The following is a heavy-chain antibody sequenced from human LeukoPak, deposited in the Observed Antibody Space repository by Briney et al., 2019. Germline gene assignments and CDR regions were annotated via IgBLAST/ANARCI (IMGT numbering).Heavy chain of an antibody. D-gene: IGHD3-16*02. J-gene: IGHJ4*02. CDR2: IIPIFGTA. CDR1: GGTFISYA. V-gene: IGHV1-69*05. CDR3: ATLKSYYFDY. Sequence: SVKVSCKASGGTFISYAISWVRQAPGQGGEWMGGIIPIFGTANYAQKFQGRVTITTDESTSTAYMELSSLRSEDTAVYYCATLKSYYFDYWGQGTLVTVSS.